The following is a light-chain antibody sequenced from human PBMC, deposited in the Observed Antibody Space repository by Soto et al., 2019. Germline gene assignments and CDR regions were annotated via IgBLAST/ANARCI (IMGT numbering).Light chain of an antibody. V-gene: IGKV3-15*01. CDR2: GAS. J-gene: IGKJ2*01. CDR1: QSVSSN. Sequence: EIVMTQSPATLSVFPGERATLSCRASQSVSSNLAWYQQKPGQAPRLLIYGASTRATGIPARFSGSGSGTEFTLTISSLQSEDFAVYYCQQYNDWPPKQYTFGQGPKLEIK. CDR3: QQYNDWPPKQYT.